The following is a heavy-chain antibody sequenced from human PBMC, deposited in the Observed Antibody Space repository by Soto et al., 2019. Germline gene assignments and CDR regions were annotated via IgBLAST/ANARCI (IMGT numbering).Heavy chain of an antibody. CDR2: IWSDGSNI. CDR3: ARSCSGGSCYSELSDWFDP. Sequence: QVQLVESGGGVVQPGRSLRLSCAASGFTFSNYGMHWVRQAPGKGLEWLANIWSDGSNIYYADSVKGRFTISRDNSKNTLYLQRNSLRAEDTAVYFCARSCSGGSCYSELSDWFDPWGQGTLVTVSS. CDR1: GFTFSNYG. D-gene: IGHD2-15*01. V-gene: IGHV3-33*01. J-gene: IGHJ5*02.